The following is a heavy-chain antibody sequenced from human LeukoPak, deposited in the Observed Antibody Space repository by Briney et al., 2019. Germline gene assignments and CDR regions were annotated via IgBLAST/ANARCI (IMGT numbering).Heavy chain of an antibody. Sequence: PSETLSLTCAVYGGPFSGYYWSWIRQPPGKGLQWIGEINHNERTNYNPSLKSRVTISVDTSKNQFSLKLNSVTAADTAVYYCARGRPTYDFWSGYYADYWGQGTLVTVSS. V-gene: IGHV4-34*01. D-gene: IGHD3-3*01. CDR2: INHNERT. J-gene: IGHJ4*02. CDR1: GGPFSGYY. CDR3: ARGRPTYDFWSGYYADY.